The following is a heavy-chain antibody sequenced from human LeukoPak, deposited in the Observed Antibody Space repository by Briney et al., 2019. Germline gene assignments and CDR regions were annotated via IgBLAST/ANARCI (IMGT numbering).Heavy chain of an antibody. V-gene: IGHV3-23*01. J-gene: IGHJ6*03. CDR2: ISASGGTT. CDR1: GFTFSSYG. CDR3: AKNGDRGAYCSGGSCYPYYYYYMDV. Sequence: GGTLRLSCAASGFTFSSYGISWVRQAPGKGLEWVSAISASGGTTYYADSVKGHFTISRDNSKNTLYLQMNSLSAEDTAVYYCAKNGDRGAYCSGGSCYPYYYYYMDVWGKGTTVTISS. D-gene: IGHD2-15*01.